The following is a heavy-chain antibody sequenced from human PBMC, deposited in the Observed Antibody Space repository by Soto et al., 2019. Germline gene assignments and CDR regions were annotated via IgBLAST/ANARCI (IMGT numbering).Heavy chain of an antibody. J-gene: IGHJ4*02. CDR1: GFSLSTSGVG. CDR2: IYWDDDK. Sequence: QITLKESGPTLVKPTQTLTLTCTFSGFSLSTSGVGVGWIRQPPGKALEWLALIYWDDDKRYSPSLKSRLTTTKENHKYQEXLTITNMYPVDTATYYWAHDPRLKQQLERVGVFDYWGQGTLVTVSS. V-gene: IGHV2-5*02. D-gene: IGHD6-13*01. CDR3: AHDPRLKQQLERVGVFDY.